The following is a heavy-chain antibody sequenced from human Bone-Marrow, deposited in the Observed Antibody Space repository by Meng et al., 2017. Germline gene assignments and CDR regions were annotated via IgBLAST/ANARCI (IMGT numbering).Heavy chain of an antibody. V-gene: IGHV3-23*01. CDR3: AKDPGYSSSWNAFDI. D-gene: IGHD6-13*01. CDR2: ISGSGGST. Sequence: GGSLRLSCAASGFTFSSYAMHWVRQAPGKGLEWVSAISGSGGSTYYADSVKGRFTISRDNSKNTLYLQMNSLRAEDTAVYYCAKDPGYSSSWNAFDIWGQGTMVTVSS. J-gene: IGHJ3*02. CDR1: GFTFSSYA.